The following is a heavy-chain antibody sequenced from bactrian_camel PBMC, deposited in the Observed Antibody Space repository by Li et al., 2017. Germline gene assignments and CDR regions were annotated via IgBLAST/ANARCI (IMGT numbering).Heavy chain of an antibody. J-gene: IGHJ4*01. CDR2: IGTEGDT. CDR1: GFTFSSYD. CDR3: ALAPRPRSTQTSTP. V-gene: IGHV3S40*01. D-gene: IGHD7*01. Sequence: VESGGGSVQPGGSLRLSCEASGFTFSSYDMSWVRQAPGKELESVSSIGTEGDTLYADSVKGRFTISRDNTKRTLYLQLSNLKTEDTGMYYCALAPRPRSTQTSTPRGQGTQVTVSS.